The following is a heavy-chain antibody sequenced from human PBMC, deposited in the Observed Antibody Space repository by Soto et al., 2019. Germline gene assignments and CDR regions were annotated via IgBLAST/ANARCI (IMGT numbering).Heavy chain of an antibody. J-gene: IGHJ4*02. V-gene: IGHV3-7*03. D-gene: IGHD1-1*01. CDR1: GFTFTDFY. CDR3: AGWGVHAFNY. CDR2: IRPDGSET. Sequence: DVQLVQSGGGLVQPGGSLRLSGVGSGFTFTDFYMNWVRQAPGKGLEWVANIRPDGSETNYVESVKGRFTTARDNAKNSPFLQKNSLRAVDTAVYFFAGWGVHAFNYWCQGILVTVSS.